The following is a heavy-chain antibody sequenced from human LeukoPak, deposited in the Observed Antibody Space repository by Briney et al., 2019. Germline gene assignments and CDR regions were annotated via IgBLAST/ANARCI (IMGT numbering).Heavy chain of an antibody. D-gene: IGHD3-22*01. V-gene: IGHV3-48*03. CDR3: ARDDPYYYDSSGYAVTPFDY. J-gene: IGHJ4*02. CDR1: GFTFSSYE. CDR2: ISSGGSTI. Sequence: GSLRLSCAASGFTFSSYEMNWVRQAPGKGLEWVSYISSGGSTIYYADSVKGRFTISRDNAKNSLYLQMNSLRAEDTAVYYCARDDPYYYDSSGYAVTPFDYWGQGTLVTVSS.